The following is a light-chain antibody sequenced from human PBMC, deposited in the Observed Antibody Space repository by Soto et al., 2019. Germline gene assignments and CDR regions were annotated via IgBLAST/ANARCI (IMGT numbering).Light chain of an antibody. Sequence: EIVMTQSPATLSVSPGERATLSCRASQSVSSNLAWYQQKPGQAPRLLIYGASTRATGIPARFSGSGSGTEFTLTISSLQSEDFAVYYCPQYNNWPPTFGQATKVDIK. J-gene: IGKJ1*01. CDR1: QSVSSN. CDR3: PQYNNWPPT. V-gene: IGKV3-15*01. CDR2: GAS.